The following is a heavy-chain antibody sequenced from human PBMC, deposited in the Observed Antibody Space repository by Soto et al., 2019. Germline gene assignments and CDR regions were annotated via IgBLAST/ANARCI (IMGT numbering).Heavy chain of an antibody. V-gene: IGHV1-2*04. CDR2: INPNSGGT. CDR3: ARDRYYGSGGGD. Sequence: QVQLVQSGAEVKKPGASVKVSCKASGYTFTGYYMHWVRQAPGQGLEWMGWINPNSGGTNYAQKFQGWVTMSRDTSISTAYMELSRLRSDDTALYYCARDRYYGSGGGDWGLGSLVTASS. J-gene: IGHJ4*02. D-gene: IGHD3-10*01. CDR1: GYTFTGYY.